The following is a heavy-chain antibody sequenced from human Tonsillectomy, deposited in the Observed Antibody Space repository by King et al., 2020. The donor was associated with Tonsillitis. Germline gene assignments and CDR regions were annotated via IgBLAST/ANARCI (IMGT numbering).Heavy chain of an antibody. D-gene: IGHD7-27*01. J-gene: IGHJ4*02. CDR1: GYTFTSYD. V-gene: IGHV1-8*01. CDR2: MNPNSGNI. CDR3: ARNWGLGHYFDY. Sequence: VQLVESGAEVKKPGASVKVSCKASGYTFTSYDINWVRQATGQGLEWMGWMNPNSGNIGYAQKFQGRVTMTRNTSISTAYMELSSLRSKDTAVYYCARNWGLGHYFDYWGQGTLVTVSS.